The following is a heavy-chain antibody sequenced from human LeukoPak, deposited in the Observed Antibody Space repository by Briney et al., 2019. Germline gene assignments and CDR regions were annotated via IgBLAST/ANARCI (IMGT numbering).Heavy chain of an antibody. CDR3: ARYDYSNLDMAEYFQH. V-gene: IGHV1-2*02. Sequence: ASVKVSCKASGYXFTGYYMHWVRQAPGQGLEWMGWINPNSGGTNYAQKFQGRVTMTRDTSISTAYMELSRLRSDDTAVYYCARYDYSNLDMAEYFQHWGQGTLVTVSS. CDR2: INPNSGGT. CDR1: GYXFTGYY. J-gene: IGHJ1*01. D-gene: IGHD4-11*01.